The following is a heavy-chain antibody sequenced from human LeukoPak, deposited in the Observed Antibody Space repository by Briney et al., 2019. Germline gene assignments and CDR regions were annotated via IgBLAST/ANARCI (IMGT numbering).Heavy chain of an antibody. J-gene: IGHJ4*02. V-gene: IGHV1-8*01. D-gene: IGHD5-18*01. CDR3: ARRNTPVVAGLDS. CDR2: MNPNSGNT. CDR1: GYTFTSYD. Sequence: ASVKVSCKAFGYTFTSYDINWVRQATGQGLEWMGWMNPNSGNTGYAQKFQGRVTMTRNTSISTAYMELSSLRSEDTAVYYCARRNTPVVAGLDSWGQGTLVTVS.